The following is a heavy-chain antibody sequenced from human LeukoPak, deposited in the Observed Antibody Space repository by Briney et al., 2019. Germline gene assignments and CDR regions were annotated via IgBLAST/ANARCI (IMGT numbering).Heavy chain of an antibody. J-gene: IGHJ5*02. CDR3: ARGRGSGHKENWFDP. CDR1: GGTFSSYA. V-gene: IGHV1-69*13. D-gene: IGHD6-19*01. Sequence: SVKVSCKASGGTFSSYAISWVRQAPGQGLEWMGGIIPIFGTANYAQKFQGRVTITADESTSTAYMELSSLRSEDTAVYYCARGRGSGHKENWFDPWGQGTLVTVSS. CDR2: IIPIFGTA.